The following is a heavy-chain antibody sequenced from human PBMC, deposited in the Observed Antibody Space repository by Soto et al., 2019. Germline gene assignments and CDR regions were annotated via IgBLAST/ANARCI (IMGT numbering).Heavy chain of an antibody. Sequence: QITLKESGPTLVKPTQTLTLTCTFSGFSLSNSGVAVGWIRQPPGKALEWLALIYWTGDARYSPSLKNRLTITKDTAINQVVLTVTSMAPVDTATYYCEHRPWASIKYGGRLDVWGQGTTVTVSS. CDR1: GFSLSNSGVA. D-gene: IGHD1-26*01. CDR2: IYWTGDA. V-gene: IGHV2-5*01. J-gene: IGHJ6*02. CDR3: EHRPWASIKYGGRLDV.